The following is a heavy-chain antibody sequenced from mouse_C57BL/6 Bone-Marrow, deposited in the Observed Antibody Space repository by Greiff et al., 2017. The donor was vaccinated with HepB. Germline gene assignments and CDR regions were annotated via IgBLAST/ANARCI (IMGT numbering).Heavy chain of an antibody. CDR2: IDPSDSYT. CDR3: ARGRGSYCFDY. Sequence: QVQLQQPGAELVMPGASVKLSCKASGYTFTSYWMHWVKQRPGQGLEWIGEIDPSDSYTNYNQKFKGKSTLTVDKSSSTAYMQLSSLTSEDSAVYYCARGRGSYCFDYWGQGTTLTVSS. J-gene: IGHJ2*01. D-gene: IGHD1-3*01. V-gene: IGHV1-69*01. CDR1: GYTFTSYW.